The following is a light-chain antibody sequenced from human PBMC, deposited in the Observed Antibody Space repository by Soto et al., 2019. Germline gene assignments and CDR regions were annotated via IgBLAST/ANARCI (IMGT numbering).Light chain of an antibody. CDR3: QQYNFYPWT. Sequence: DIQMTQSPSTLSTSVGDRVTITCRASQSISSRLAWYQQKPGKAPKLLIYDASSLGSGVPSRFSGSGTGTEFTLTISSLQPDDFATYYCQQYNFYPWTFGQGTKVEIK. CDR1: QSISSR. J-gene: IGKJ1*01. V-gene: IGKV1-5*01. CDR2: DAS.